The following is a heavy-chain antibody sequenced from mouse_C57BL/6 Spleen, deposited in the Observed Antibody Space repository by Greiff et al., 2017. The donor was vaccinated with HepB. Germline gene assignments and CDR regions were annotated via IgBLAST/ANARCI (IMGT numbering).Heavy chain of an antibody. Sequence: QVQLQQPGAELVKPGASVKLSCKASGYTFTSYWMQWVKQRPGQGLEWIGEIDPSDSYTNYNQKFKGKATLTVDTSSSTDYMQLSSLTSEDSAVYYCARGITTVVEFNWYFDVWGTGTTVTVSS. CDR3: ARGITTVVEFNWYFDV. CDR1: GYTFTSYW. D-gene: IGHD1-1*01. J-gene: IGHJ1*03. CDR2: IDPSDSYT. V-gene: IGHV1-50*01.